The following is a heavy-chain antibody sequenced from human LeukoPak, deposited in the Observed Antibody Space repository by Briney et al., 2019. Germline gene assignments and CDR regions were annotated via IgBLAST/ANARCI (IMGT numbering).Heavy chain of an antibody. V-gene: IGHV3-23*01. J-gene: IGHJ4*02. CDR3: AKAEGFEYREDY. D-gene: IGHD3-10*01. CDR1: GFTFSSYA. Sequence: PGGSLRLSCAASGFTFSSYAMSWVRQAPGKGLEWVSAISGSGGSTYYADSVKGRFTISRDNSKNTLYLQMNSLRAEGTAVYYCAKAEGFEYREDYWGQGTLVTVSS. CDR2: ISGSGGST.